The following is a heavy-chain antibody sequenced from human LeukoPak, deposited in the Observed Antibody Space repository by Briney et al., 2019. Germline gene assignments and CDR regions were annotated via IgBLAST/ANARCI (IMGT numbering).Heavy chain of an antibody. J-gene: IGHJ4*02. CDR2: INPSGGST. Sequence: ASAKVSCKASGYTFTSYYMHWERQAPGQGLEWMGIINPSGGSTSYAQKFQGRVTMTRDTSTSTVYMELSSLRSEDTAVYYCASSSSGWYFTPFDYWGQGTLVTVSS. CDR1: GYTFTSYY. CDR3: ASSSSGWYFTPFDY. V-gene: IGHV1-46*01. D-gene: IGHD6-19*01.